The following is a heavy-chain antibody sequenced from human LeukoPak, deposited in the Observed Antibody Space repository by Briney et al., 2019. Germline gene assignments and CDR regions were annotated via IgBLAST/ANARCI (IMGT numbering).Heavy chain of an antibody. D-gene: IGHD3-22*01. J-gene: IGHJ4*02. V-gene: IGHV3-23*01. CDR1: GFTFSSYA. CDR2: ISGSGGST. Sequence: PGGSLRLSCAASGFTFSSYAMSWVRQAPGKGLEWVSAISGSGGSTYYADSVKGRFTISRDNSKNTLYLQMNSLRAEDTAVYYCAKVGVDSSGGGNDYWGQGTLVTVSS. CDR3: AKVGVDSSGGGNDY.